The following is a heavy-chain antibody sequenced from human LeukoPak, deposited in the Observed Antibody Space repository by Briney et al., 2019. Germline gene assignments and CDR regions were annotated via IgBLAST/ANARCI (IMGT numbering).Heavy chain of an antibody. CDR1: GGSFSGYY. CDR3: ARGPPGAVVPAATGTFDD. Sequence: SETLSLTCAVYGGSFSGYYYSWIRQPPGKGLEWIGEINHSGRTNYNPSLKSRVTISVDTSKNQFSLNLISVTAADTAVFYCARGPPGAVVPAATGTFDDWGQGTLVTVS. J-gene: IGHJ4*02. CDR2: INHSGRT. V-gene: IGHV4-34*01. D-gene: IGHD2-2*01.